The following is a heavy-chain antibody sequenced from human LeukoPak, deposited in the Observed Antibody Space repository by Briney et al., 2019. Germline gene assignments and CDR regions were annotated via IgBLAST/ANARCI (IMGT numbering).Heavy chain of an antibody. CDR1: GFTPSTYE. D-gene: IGHD1-14*01. CDR3: ATLSDRNFYYSYGLDV. J-gene: IGHJ6*02. CDR2: IGRYGVTT. Sequence: GGSLRLSCAASGFTPSTYEMNWVRQAPGKGLEWVAYIGRYGVTTYYADSVKGRFTISGDNAKNSLNLQMNSLRAEDTAVYYCATLSDRNFYYSYGLDVWGQGTTVTVS. V-gene: IGHV3-48*03.